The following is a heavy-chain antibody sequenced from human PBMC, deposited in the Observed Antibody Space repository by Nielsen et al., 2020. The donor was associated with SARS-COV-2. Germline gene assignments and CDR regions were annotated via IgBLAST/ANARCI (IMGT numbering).Heavy chain of an antibody. CDR1: GYSFISYC. CDR2: ICPGDSDT. J-gene: IGHJ4*02. Sequence: GESLKISCKGSGYSFISYCIAWVRQMPGKGLEWMGIICPGDSDTRYSPSFQGQVTISADKSISTAYLQWSSLKASDTAMYYCARRDYYDSSGYYYGAFDYWGQGTLVTVSS. V-gene: IGHV5-51*01. D-gene: IGHD3-22*01. CDR3: ARRDYYDSSGYYYGAFDY.